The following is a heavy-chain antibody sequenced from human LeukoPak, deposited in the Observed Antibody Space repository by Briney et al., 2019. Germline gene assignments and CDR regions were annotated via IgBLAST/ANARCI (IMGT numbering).Heavy chain of an antibody. CDR1: GGSISSYY. CDR3: AREGDCSSTSCYPDYYYGMDV. D-gene: IGHD2-2*01. V-gene: IGHV4-4*07. J-gene: IGHJ6*02. CDR2: IYTSGST. Sequence: PSETLSLTCTVSGGSISSYYWSWIRQPAGKGLEWIGRIYTSGSTNYNPSLKSRVTMSVDTSKNQFSLKLSSVTAADTAVYYCAREGDCSSTSCYPDYYYGMDVWGQGTTVTVS.